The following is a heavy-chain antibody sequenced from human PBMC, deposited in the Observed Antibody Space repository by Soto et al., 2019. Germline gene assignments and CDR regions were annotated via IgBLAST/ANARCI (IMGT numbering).Heavy chain of an antibody. Sequence: GSLRLSCGASGFTITDYYMSWIRQAPGKGLEWVSHISSVGTTTYYADSVKGRFSISMDNAKNSLYLQMNSLRAEDTAVYYCARDQEGSGSHWLGYNYYAMDVWGQGTTVTVSS. J-gene: IGHJ6*02. CDR1: GFTITDYY. D-gene: IGHD3-10*01. CDR3: ARDQEGSGSHWLGYNYYAMDV. V-gene: IGHV3-11*01. CDR2: ISSVGTTT.